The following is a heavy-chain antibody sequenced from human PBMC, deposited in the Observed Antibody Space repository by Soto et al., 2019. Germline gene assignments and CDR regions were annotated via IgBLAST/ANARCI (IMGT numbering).Heavy chain of an antibody. V-gene: IGHV1-69*13. CDR2: IIPILGTT. J-gene: IGHJ6*02. CDR3: ARGRVVTAIPYYYYSMDV. Sequence: VASVKVSCKASGGSFDKNAVTWVRRAPGQGLEWMGAIIPILGTTTYAQIFRGRVTITADASTSTAYMELHSRRSEDTAVYFCARGRVVTAIPYYYYSMDVWGQGTTVTVSS. D-gene: IGHD2-21*02. CDR1: GGSFDKNA.